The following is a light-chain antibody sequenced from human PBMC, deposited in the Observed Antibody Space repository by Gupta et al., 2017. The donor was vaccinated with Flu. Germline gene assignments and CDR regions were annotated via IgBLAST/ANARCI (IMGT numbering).Light chain of an antibody. V-gene: IGLV1-44*01. CDR3: AAWDDSLNGVV. CDR2: SNN. CDR1: SSNIGSNT. Sequence: QSALSPPLSASWTPGQRVTLSCSGSSSNIGSNTVNWYQQHPGTAPKLLIYSNNQRPSGIPDRFSGSKSGTSAALAISGLQAEDEADYYCAAWDDSLNGVVFGGGTKLTVL. J-gene: IGLJ2*01.